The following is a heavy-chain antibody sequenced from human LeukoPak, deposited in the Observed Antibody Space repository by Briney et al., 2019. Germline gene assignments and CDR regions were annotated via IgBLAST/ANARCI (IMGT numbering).Heavy chain of an antibody. Sequence: PGGSLRLSCAASGFTFSGYAMHWVRQAPGKGLEWVAVISYDGSNKYYADSVKGRFTISRDNSKNTLYLQMNSLRAEDTAVYYCARDLVPAAIEWWFDPWGQGTLVTVSS. V-gene: IGHV3-30*04. CDR2: ISYDGSNK. CDR3: ARDLVPAAIEWWFDP. CDR1: GFTFSGYA. D-gene: IGHD2-2*01. J-gene: IGHJ5*02.